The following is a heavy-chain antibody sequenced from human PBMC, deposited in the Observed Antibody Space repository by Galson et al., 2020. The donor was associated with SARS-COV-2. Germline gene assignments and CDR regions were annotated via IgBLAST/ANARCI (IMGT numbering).Heavy chain of an antibody. D-gene: IGHD4-4*01. J-gene: IGHJ4*02. CDR1: GYTFTSYG. CDR2: ISAYNGNT. V-gene: IGHV1-18*01. CDR3: ARADSHDYSNYPGDDY. Sequence: ASVKVSCKASGYTFTSYGISWVRQAPGQGLEWMGWISAYNGNTNYAQKLQGRVTMTTDTSTSTAYMELRSLRSDDPAVYYCARADSHDYSNYPGDDYWGQGTLVTVSS.